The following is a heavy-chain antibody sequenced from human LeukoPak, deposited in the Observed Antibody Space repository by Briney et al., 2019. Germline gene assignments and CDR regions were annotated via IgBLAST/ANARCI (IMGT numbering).Heavy chain of an antibody. D-gene: IGHD5-18*01. CDR2: IYYSGST. V-gene: IGHV4-39*01. Sequence: SETLSLTCTVSGGSISSSSYYWGWIRQPPGKGLEWIGSIYYSGSTYYNPSLKSRVTISVDTSKNQFSLKLSSVTAAGTAVYYCARLREELRFFDYWGQGTLVTVSS. J-gene: IGHJ4*02. CDR1: GGSISSSSYY. CDR3: ARLREELRFFDY.